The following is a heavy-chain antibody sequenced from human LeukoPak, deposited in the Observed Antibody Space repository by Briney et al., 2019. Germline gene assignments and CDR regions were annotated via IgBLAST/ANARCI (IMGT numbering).Heavy chain of an antibody. V-gene: IGHV1-46*01. CDR2: INPNSGGST. CDR3: ARETKQQLVRLGLDY. CDR1: GYTFTRYA. D-gene: IGHD6-13*01. Sequence: ASVKVSCKTSGYTFTRYAVNWVRQAPGQGLEWMGWINPNSGGSTSYAQKFQGRVTMTRDTSTSTVYMELSSLRSEDTAVYYCARETKQQLVRLGLDYWGQGTLVTVSS. J-gene: IGHJ4*02.